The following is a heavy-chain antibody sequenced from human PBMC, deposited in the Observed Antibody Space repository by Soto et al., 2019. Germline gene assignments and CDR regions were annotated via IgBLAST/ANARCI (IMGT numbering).Heavy chain of an antibody. D-gene: IGHD5-12*01. CDR2: IYYSGST. J-gene: IGHJ4*02. CDR3: ARRYSGYEKYYFDY. V-gene: IGHV4-39*01. Sequence: ETLSLTCTVSGGSISSSSYYWGWIRQPPGKGLEWIGSIYYSGSTYYNPSLKSRVTISVDTSKNQFFLKLSSVTAADTAVYYCARRYSGYEKYYFDYWGQGTLVTVSS. CDR1: GGSISSSSYY.